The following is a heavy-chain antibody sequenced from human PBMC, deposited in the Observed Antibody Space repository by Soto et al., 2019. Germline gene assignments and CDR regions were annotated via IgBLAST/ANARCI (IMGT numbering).Heavy chain of an antibody. D-gene: IGHD6-19*01. Sequence: GASAKVSFKASGYTFTGYYMHWVRQAPGQGLEWMGWINPNSGGTNYAQKFQGWVTMTRDTPISTAYMELSRLRSDDTAVYYCARDPGTGYSSGWAIYYFDYWGQGTLVTVSS. J-gene: IGHJ4*02. CDR3: ARDPGTGYSSGWAIYYFDY. CDR2: INPNSGGT. CDR1: GYTFTGYY. V-gene: IGHV1-2*04.